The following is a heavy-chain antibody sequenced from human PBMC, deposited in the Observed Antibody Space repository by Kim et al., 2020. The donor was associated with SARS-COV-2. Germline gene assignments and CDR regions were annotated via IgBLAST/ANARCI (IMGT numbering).Heavy chain of an antibody. CDR1: GFTFSSYA. J-gene: IGHJ4*02. V-gene: IGHV3-23*01. CDR3: AKRESNNWPFVDY. D-gene: IGHD1-1*01. CDR2: VSGSGGST. Sequence: GGSLRLSCAASGFTFSSYAMSWVLQAPGKGPEWVSLVSGSGGSTYHADFVKCRFAIFRVNAKITRYLQMNSLRAEHRALYYCAKRESNNWPFVDYLGQGT.